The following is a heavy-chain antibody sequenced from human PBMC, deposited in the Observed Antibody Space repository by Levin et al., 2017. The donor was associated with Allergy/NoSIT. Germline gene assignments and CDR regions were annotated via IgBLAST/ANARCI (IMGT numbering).Heavy chain of an antibody. J-gene: IGHJ5*02. CDR2: IYYSGST. Sequence: SETLSLTCTVSGGSISSYYWSWIRQPPGKGLEWIGYIYYSGSTNYNPSLKSRVTISVDTSKNQFSLKLSSVTAADTAVYYCASAKAYSSSWEFDPWGQGTLVTVSS. D-gene: IGHD6-13*01. CDR3: ASAKAYSSSWEFDP. CDR1: GGSISSYY. V-gene: IGHV4-59*08.